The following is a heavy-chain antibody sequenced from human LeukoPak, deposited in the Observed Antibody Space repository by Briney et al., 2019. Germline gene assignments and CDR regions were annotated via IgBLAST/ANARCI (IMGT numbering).Heavy chain of an antibody. CDR2: IKQDGSEK. D-gene: IGHD2-2*02. CDR3: AVYTDYYYMDV. V-gene: IGHV3-7*01. Sequence: GGSLRLSCAASGFTFSSYWMSWVRQAPGKGLEWVANIKQDGSEKYYVDSVKGRFTISRDNAKNSLYLQMNSLRAEDTAVYYCAVYTDYYYMDVWGKGTTVTVSS. J-gene: IGHJ6*03. CDR1: GFTFSSYW.